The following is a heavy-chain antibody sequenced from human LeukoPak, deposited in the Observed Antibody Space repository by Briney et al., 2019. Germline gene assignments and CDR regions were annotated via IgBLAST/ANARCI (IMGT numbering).Heavy chain of an antibody. CDR1: GFTFSNYA. V-gene: IGHV3-21*01. J-gene: IGHJ4*02. D-gene: IGHD3-16*02. CDR2: ITSSSSYI. Sequence: PGGSLRLSCAASGFTFSNYAMSWVRQAPGKGLEWVSSITSSSSYIYYADSVKGRFTISRDNAKSSLYLQMNSLRAEDTALYYCARHRTASDYWGQGTLVTVSS. CDR3: ARHRTASDY.